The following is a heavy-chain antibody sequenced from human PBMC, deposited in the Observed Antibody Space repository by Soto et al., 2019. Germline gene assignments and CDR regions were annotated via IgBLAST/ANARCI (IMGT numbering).Heavy chain of an antibody. J-gene: IGHJ4*02. CDR1: GFTFSSYA. CDR3: AKGPDCSGGSCYPEAYDY. D-gene: IGHD2-15*01. Sequence: PGGSLRLSCAASGFTFSSYAMSWVRQAPGKGLEWVSAISGSGGSTYYADSVKGRFTISRDNSKNTLYLQMNSLRAEDTAVYYCAKGPDCSGGSCYPEAYDYWGQGTLVTVSS. V-gene: IGHV3-23*01. CDR2: ISGSGGST.